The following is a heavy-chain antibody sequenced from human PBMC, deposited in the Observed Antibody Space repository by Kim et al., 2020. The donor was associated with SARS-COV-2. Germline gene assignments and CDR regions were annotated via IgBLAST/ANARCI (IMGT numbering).Heavy chain of an antibody. Sequence: GGSLRLSCAASGFTFSSYWMSWVRQAPGKGLEWVANIKQDGSEKYYVDSVKGRFTISRDNAKNSLYLQMNSLRAEDTAVYYCARVLSSGWYYYFDYWGQGTLVTVSS. CDR2: IKQDGSEK. J-gene: IGHJ4*02. V-gene: IGHV3-7*03. CDR3: ARVLSSGWYYYFDY. D-gene: IGHD6-19*01. CDR1: GFTFSSYW.